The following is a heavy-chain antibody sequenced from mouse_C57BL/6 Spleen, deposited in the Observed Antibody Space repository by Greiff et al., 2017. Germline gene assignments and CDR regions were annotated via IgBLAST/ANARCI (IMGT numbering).Heavy chain of an antibody. CDR3: ARTGTVDY. V-gene: IGHV1-42*01. D-gene: IGHD4-1*01. CDR1: GYSFTGYY. CDR2: INPSTGGT. Sequence: EVQVVESGPELVKPGASVKISCKASGYSFTGYYMNWVKQSPEKSLEWIGEINPSTGGTTYNQKFKAKATLTVDKSSSTAYMQLKSLTSEDSAVYYCARTGTVDYWGQGTTLTVSS. J-gene: IGHJ2*01.